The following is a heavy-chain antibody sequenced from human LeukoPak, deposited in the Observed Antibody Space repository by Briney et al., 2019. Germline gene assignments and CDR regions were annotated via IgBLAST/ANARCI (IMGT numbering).Heavy chain of an antibody. J-gene: IGHJ4*02. D-gene: IGHD6-19*01. Sequence: GGSLRLSCSASGFXFRSFGIHWVRQAPGKGREYVSAISSDGDSTYYADSAKGRFTISRDNSKNTLYLQLSSLRAEDTALYYCVRSSGWYDYWGQGTLVTVSS. V-gene: IGHV3-64D*09. CDR1: GFXFRSFG. CDR3: VRSSGWYDY. CDR2: ISSDGDST.